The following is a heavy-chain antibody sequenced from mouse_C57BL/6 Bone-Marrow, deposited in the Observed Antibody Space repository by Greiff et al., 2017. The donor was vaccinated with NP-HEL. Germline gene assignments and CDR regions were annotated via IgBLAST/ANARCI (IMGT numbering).Heavy chain of an antibody. CDR3: ARVGLYYGGAMDY. D-gene: IGHD1-1*01. Sequence: VQLQQPGTELVKPGASVKLSCKASGYTFTSYWMHWVKQRPGQGLEWIGNINPSNGGTNYNEKFKSKATLTVDKSSSTAYMQLSSLTSEDSAVYYCARVGLYYGGAMDYWGQGTSVTVSS. J-gene: IGHJ4*01. CDR2: INPSNGGT. V-gene: IGHV1-53*01. CDR1: GYTFTSYW.